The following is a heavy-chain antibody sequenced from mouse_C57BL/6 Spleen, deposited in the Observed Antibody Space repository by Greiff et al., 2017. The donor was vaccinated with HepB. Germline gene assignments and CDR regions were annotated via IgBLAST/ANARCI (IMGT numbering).Heavy chain of an antibody. D-gene: IGHD2-5*01. J-gene: IGHJ2*01. V-gene: IGHV1-15*01. CDR2: IDPETGGT. CDR3: TRGPYYSNYNFDY. Sequence: VQLQQSGAELVRPGASVTLSCKASGYTFTDYEMHWVKQTPVHGLEWIGAIDPETGGTAYNQKFKGKAILTADKSSSTAYMELRSLTSEDSAVYYCTRGPYYSNYNFDYWGQGTTLTVSS. CDR1: GYTFTDYE.